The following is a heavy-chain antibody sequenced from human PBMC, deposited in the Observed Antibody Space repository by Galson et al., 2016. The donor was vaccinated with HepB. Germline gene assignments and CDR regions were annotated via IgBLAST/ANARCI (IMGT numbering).Heavy chain of an antibody. CDR1: GFRLTNYW. V-gene: IGHV3-7*01. D-gene: IGHD3-22*01. CDR3: AREFDRSFHY. CDR2: INHDGGER. Sequence: SLRLSCAASGFRLTNYWMSWARQAPGKGLEWVANINHDGGERYYVDSVRGRFTISRDDAKNSLSLQMNSLRVDDTAVYYCAREFDRSFHYWGQGVLVTVSS. J-gene: IGHJ4*02.